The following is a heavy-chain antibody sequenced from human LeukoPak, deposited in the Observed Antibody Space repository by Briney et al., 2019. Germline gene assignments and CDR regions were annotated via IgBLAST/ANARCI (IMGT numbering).Heavy chain of an antibody. V-gene: IGHV4-39*07. Sequence: SETLSLTCTVSGGSISSSSYYWGWIRQPPGKGLEWIGSIYYSGSTYYNPSLKSRVTISVDTSKNQFSLKLSSVTAADTAVYYCARVYYDILTGLVGAFDIWGQGTMVTVSS. CDR1: GGSISSSSYY. CDR2: IYYSGST. D-gene: IGHD3-9*01. J-gene: IGHJ3*02. CDR3: ARVYYDILTGLVGAFDI.